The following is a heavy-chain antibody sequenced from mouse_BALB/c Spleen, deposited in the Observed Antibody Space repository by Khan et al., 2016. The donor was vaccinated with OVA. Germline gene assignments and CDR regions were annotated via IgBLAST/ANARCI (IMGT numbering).Heavy chain of an antibody. V-gene: IGHV1-80*01. CDR3: ARYFGSRFAY. J-gene: IGHJ3*01. CDR1: GYTFSNSW. D-gene: IGHD1-1*01. CDR2: IFPGNENA. Sequence: QVQLQQSGAELVRPGSSVKISCKASGYTFSNSWMNWVKQRPGQGLEWIGQIFPGNENADYNGKFKGKATLTADKSYRTAYMQLTSLTSDDSAVYFCARYFGSRFAYWGQGTLVTVSA.